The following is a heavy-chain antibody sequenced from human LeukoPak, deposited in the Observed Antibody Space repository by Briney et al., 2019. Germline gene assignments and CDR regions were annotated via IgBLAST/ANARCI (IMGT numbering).Heavy chain of an antibody. J-gene: IGHJ4*02. D-gene: IGHD6-19*01. Sequence: GGSLRLSCAASGFTFSSYSMNWVRQAPGKGLEWVSYISSSSSTIYYADSVKGRFTISRDNAKNSLYLQMNSLRAEDTAVYYCARDLLYSSGWSPFDYWGQGTLVTVSS. CDR3: ARDLLYSSGWSPFDY. CDR1: GFTFSSYS. CDR2: ISSSSSTI. V-gene: IGHV3-48*04.